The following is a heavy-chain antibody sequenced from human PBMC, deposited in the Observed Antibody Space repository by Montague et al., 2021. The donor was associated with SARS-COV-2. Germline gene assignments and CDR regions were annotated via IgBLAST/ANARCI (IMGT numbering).Heavy chain of an antibody. CDR2: IYWDDDK. Sequence: PALVKPTQTLTLTCTFSGFSLTTNGVGVGWIRQPPGKALEWLALIYWDDDKRYSPSLKSRLTITKDTSKNQVVLTMTNMDPVDTATYYCAHRLARHYDNSAYVWCPFDYWGQGTLVTVSS. J-gene: IGHJ4*02. CDR3: AHRLARHYDNSAYVWCPFDY. CDR1: GFSLTTNGVG. D-gene: IGHD3-22*01. V-gene: IGHV2-5*02.